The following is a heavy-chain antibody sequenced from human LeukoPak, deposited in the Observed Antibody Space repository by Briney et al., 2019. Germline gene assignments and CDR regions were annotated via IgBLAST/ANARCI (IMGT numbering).Heavy chain of an antibody. V-gene: IGHV4-30-2*02. CDR1: GGSISSGGYY. CDR2: IYHSGST. Sequence: SETLSLTCTVSGGSISSGGYYWSWIRQPPGKGLEWIGYIYHSGSTYYNPSLKSRVTISVDRSKNQFSLKLSSVTAADTAVYYCARQVTGYSSSWYQFDPWGQGTLVTVSS. D-gene: IGHD6-13*01. J-gene: IGHJ5*02. CDR3: ARQVTGYSSSWYQFDP.